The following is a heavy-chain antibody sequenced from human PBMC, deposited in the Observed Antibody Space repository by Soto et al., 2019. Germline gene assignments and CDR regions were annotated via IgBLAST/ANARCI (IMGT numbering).Heavy chain of an antibody. Sequence: SETLSLTCTVSGGSFNSGSYYWSWIRQPPGKGLEWIGYVYYTGRTSYNPSLKSRVTIFADTSKNQFSLMLTSVTAEDTAVYYCAREGSSSWSRWFDPWGQGTLVTVSS. V-gene: IGHV4-61*01. D-gene: IGHD6-13*01. CDR1: GGSFNSGSYY. CDR2: VYYTGRT. CDR3: AREGSSSWSRWFDP. J-gene: IGHJ5*02.